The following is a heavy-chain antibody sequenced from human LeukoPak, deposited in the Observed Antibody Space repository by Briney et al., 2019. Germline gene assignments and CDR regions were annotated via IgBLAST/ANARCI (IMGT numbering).Heavy chain of an antibody. Sequence: GGSLRLACGAAGGIFSTYEMEWVGQAPGKGLEWVSYISSSGTTIYYADSVKGRFTISRDNAKNSLSLQMNSLRAEDTAVYYCAKHSSSGFTLYDYWGQGTLVTVSS. CDR2: ISSSGTTI. CDR1: GGIFSTYE. J-gene: IGHJ4*02. V-gene: IGHV3-48*03. CDR3: AKHSSSGFTLYDY. D-gene: IGHD6-13*01.